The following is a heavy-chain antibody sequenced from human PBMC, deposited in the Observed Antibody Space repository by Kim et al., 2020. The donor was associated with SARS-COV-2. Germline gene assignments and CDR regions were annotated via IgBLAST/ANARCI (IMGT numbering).Heavy chain of an antibody. V-gene: IGHV3-21*01. CDR2: ISSSSSYI. CDR1: GFTFSSYS. D-gene: IGHD3-3*01. CDR3: ARGGGKAVVITPPGDY. Sequence: GGSLRLSCAASGFTFSSYSMNWVRQAPGKGLEWVSSISSSSSYIYYADSVKGRFTISRDNAKNSLYLQMNSLRAEDTAVYYCARGGGKAVVITPPGDYWGQGTLVTVSS. J-gene: IGHJ4*02.